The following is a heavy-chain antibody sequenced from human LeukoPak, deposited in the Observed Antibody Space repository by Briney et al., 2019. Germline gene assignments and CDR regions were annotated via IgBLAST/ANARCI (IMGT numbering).Heavy chain of an antibody. CDR1: GYTFTGYY. Sequence: ASVKVSCKASGYTFTGYYMHWVRQAPGQGLEWMGWINPNSGGTNYAQKFQGRVTMARDTSISTAYMEVSRLRSDDTAVYYCERDRGSLGWFDPWGQGTLVTVSS. CDR3: ERDRGSLGWFDP. V-gene: IGHV1-2*02. D-gene: IGHD3-16*01. CDR2: INPNSGGT. J-gene: IGHJ5*02.